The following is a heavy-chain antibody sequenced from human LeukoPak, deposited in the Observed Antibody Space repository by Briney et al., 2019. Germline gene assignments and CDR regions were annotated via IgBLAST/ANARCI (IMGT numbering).Heavy chain of an antibody. V-gene: IGHV3-74*01. CDR2: INSDGSWT. CDR1: GNYW. J-gene: IGHJ4*02. Sequence: PGGSLRLSCAASGNYWMHWVRQAPGKGLVWVSHINSDGSWTSYADSVKGRFTISKDNAKNTVYLQMNSLRAEDTAVYYCAKDSCYYDFWSGLVCRNLTYYFDYWGQGTLVTVSS. D-gene: IGHD3-3*01. CDR3: AKDSCYYDFWSGLVCRNLTYYFDY.